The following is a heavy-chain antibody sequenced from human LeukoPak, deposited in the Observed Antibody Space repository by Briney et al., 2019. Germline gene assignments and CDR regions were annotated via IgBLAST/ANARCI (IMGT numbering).Heavy chain of an antibody. V-gene: IGHV3-66*03. J-gene: IGHJ5*02. Sequence: GGSLRLSCAVSGFRVSDYYMSWFRHAPGKGLEWVGLIRDSGEAFYADFARGRFAISRDESENTLYLQMNSLRVEDTAVYFCARDRAANQDWVEFDPWGQGTPVIVSS. D-gene: IGHD3/OR15-3a*01. CDR3: ARDRAANQDWVEFDP. CDR2: IRDSGEA. CDR1: GFRVSDYY.